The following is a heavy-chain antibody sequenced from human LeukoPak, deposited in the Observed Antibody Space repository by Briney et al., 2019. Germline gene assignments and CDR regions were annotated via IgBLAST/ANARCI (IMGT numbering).Heavy chain of an antibody. CDR3: ARDPNDYGDYVLDY. CDR1: GFTFSSYA. CDR2: ISYDGSNK. D-gene: IGHD4-17*01. Sequence: GRSLRLSCAASGFTFSSYAMHWVRQAPGKGLEWVAVISYDGSNKYYADSVKGRFTISRDNSKNTLYLQMNSLRAEDTAVYYCARDPNDYGDYVLDYWGQGTLVTVSS. V-gene: IGHV3-30-3*01. J-gene: IGHJ4*02.